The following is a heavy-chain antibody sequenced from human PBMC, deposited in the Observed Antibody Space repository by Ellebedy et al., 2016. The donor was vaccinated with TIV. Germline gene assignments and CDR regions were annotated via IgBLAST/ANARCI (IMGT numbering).Heavy chain of an antibody. D-gene: IGHD5-18*01. J-gene: IGHJ6*02. V-gene: IGHV3-66*01. Sequence: PGGSLRLSCAASGFTASSNYMSWVRQVPGKGLEWVSVIYSGGSTYYADSVKGRFTISRDNSKNTLYLQMNSLRAEDTAVYYCAREGDTDMVHGLDVWGQGTAVTVYS. CDR1: GFTASSNY. CDR2: IYSGGST. CDR3: AREGDTDMVHGLDV.